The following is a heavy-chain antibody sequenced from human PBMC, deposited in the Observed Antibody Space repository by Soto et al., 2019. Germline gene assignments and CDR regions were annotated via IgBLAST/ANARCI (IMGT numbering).Heavy chain of an antibody. CDR1: GFTISGYS. D-gene: IGHD2-2*01. J-gene: IGHJ6*04. V-gene: IGHV3-21*01. Sequence: GGSLRLSCAASGFTISGYSMNWFRQALGEGLEWVSSISISSRYIYYADSVNGRFTISRDNAKNSLYLQMNSLRAEDTAVYYCARDLTPVVPADYHYYYGKAVSGKGTTVTVSS. CDR3: ARDLTPVVPADYHYYYGKAV. CDR2: ISISSRYI.